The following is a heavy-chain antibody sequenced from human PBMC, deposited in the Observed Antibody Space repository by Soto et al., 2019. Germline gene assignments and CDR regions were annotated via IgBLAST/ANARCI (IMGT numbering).Heavy chain of an antibody. J-gene: IGHJ3*02. Sequence: GESLKISCKGSGYSFTSYWIGWVRQMPGKGLEWMGRIDPSDSYTNYSPSFQGHVTVSADKSISTAYLQWSSLKASDTAMYYCARLVDTAMPEGDAFDIWGQGTMVTVSS. CDR3: ARLVDTAMPEGDAFDI. CDR1: GYSFTSYW. D-gene: IGHD5-18*01. V-gene: IGHV5-10-1*01. CDR2: IDPSDSYT.